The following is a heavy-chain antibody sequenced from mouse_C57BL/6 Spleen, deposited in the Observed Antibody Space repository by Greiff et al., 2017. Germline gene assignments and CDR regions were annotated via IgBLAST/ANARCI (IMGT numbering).Heavy chain of an antibody. Sequence: VQLQQPGAELVKPGASVKMSCKASGYTFTSYWITWVKPRPGQGLEWIGDIYPGSGSTNYNEKFKSKATLTVDTSSSTAYMQLSSLTSEDSAVYYCARADYYGSSPFDYWGQGTTLTVSS. CDR1: GYTFTSYW. J-gene: IGHJ2*01. CDR2: IYPGSGST. V-gene: IGHV1-55*01. D-gene: IGHD1-1*01. CDR3: ARADYYGSSPFDY.